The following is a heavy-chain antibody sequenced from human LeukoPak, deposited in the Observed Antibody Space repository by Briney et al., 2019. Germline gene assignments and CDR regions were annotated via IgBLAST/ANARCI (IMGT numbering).Heavy chain of an antibody. V-gene: IGHV1-8*03. J-gene: IGHJ5*02. D-gene: IGHD5-12*01. Sequence: ASVKVSCKASGYTFTSYDINWVRQATGQGREWMGWMNPNSGNTGYAQKFQGRVTITRNTSISTAYMELSSLRSEDTAVYYCARDNSVGDSAWWFDPWGQGTLVTVSS. CDR3: ARDNSVGDSAWWFDP. CDR2: MNPNSGNT. CDR1: GYTFTSYD.